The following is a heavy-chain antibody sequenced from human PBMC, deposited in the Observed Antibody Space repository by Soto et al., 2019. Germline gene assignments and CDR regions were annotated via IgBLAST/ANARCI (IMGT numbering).Heavy chain of an antibody. J-gene: IGHJ4*02. D-gene: IGHD3-16*02. CDR2: ISAYNGNT. CDR1: GYTFTSYG. CDR3: ARDRLEGGIMITFGGVIAMGFDY. V-gene: IGHV1-18*01. Sequence: QVQLVQSGAEVKKPGASVKVSCKASGYTFTSYGISWVRQAPGQGLEWMGWISAYNGNTNYAQKLQGRVTMTPDTSTSTAYMELRSLRSDDTAVYYCARDRLEGGIMITFGGVIAMGFDYWGQGTLVTVSS.